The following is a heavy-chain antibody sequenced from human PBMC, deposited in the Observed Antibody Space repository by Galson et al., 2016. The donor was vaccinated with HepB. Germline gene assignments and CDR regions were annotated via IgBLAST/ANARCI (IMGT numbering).Heavy chain of an antibody. J-gene: IGHJ4*01. CDR2: IYFTGST. CDR1: GGSISSSSYY. V-gene: IGHV4-39*01. Sequence: SETLSLTCTVSGGSISSSSYYWGWVRQPPGKGLESIGTIYFTGSTFYNPSLKSRLTISLDTSKNQFSLRLSSLTAADTAVYYCARQSYDFWSGYKPYFDFWGHGTLVTVSS. D-gene: IGHD3-3*01. CDR3: ARQSYDFWSGYKPYFDF.